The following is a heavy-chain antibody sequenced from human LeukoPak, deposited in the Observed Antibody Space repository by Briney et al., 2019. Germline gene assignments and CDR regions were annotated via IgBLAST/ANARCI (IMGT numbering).Heavy chain of an antibody. CDR1: GGSISSYY. CDR2: IYYSGST. CDR3: ARVRGYSAPECYFDY. J-gene: IGHJ4*02. D-gene: IGHD5-12*01. Sequence: SETLSLTCTVSGGSISSYYWSWIRQPPGKGLEWIGYIYYSGSTNYNPSLKSRVTISVDTSKNQFSLKLSSVTAADTAVYYCARVRGYSAPECYFDYWGQGTLVTVSS. V-gene: IGHV4-59*01.